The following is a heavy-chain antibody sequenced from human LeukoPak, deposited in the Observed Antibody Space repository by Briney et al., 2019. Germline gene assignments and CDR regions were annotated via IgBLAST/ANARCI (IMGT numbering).Heavy chain of an antibody. Sequence: QSSQTLSLTCTVSGGSISSGDYYWSWIRQPPGKGLEWIGYVYYSGSTYYNPSLKSRVTISVDTSKNQFSLKLSSVTAADTAVYYCARAAYSSSWLNYYYMDVWGKGTTVTVSS. CDR2: VYYSGST. J-gene: IGHJ6*03. D-gene: IGHD6-13*01. V-gene: IGHV4-30-4*08. CDR1: GGSISSGDYY. CDR3: ARAAYSSSWLNYYYMDV.